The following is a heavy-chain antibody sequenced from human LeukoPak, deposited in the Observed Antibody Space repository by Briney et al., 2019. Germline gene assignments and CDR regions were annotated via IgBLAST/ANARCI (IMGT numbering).Heavy chain of an antibody. Sequence: SVKVSCKASGGTFSSYAVSWVRQAPGQGLEWMGRIIPIFGTANYAQKFQGRVTITTDESTSTAYLELSSLRSEDTAVYYCARGITIFGVVDYFDYWGQGTLVTVSS. CDR3: ARGITIFGVVDYFDY. CDR1: GGTFSSYA. D-gene: IGHD3-3*01. V-gene: IGHV1-69*05. J-gene: IGHJ4*02. CDR2: IIPIFGTA.